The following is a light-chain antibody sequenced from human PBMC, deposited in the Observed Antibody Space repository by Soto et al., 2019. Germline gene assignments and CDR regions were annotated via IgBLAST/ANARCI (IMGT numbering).Light chain of an antibody. CDR2: GAS. Sequence: EIVLTQSPGTLPLSPGERVTLSCRASQNIGSSFLAWYQQRPGQPPRLLISGASIRATGIPDRFSGSGSGTSFNLTISRLEPADSAVYYCQQYGSSPRLTFGGGTKVDIK. CDR3: QQYGSSPRLT. J-gene: IGKJ4*01. CDR1: QNIGSSF. V-gene: IGKV3-20*01.